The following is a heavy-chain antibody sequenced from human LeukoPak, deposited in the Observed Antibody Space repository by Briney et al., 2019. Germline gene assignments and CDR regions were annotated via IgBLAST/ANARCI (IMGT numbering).Heavy chain of an antibody. CDR3: TTGGALRGYWVH. Sequence: GGSLRLSCVVSGFTFSRSTMTWVRQAPGKGLEWVAKMKEDGSEEYYVDSVKGRFTISRDNARNSLYLQMNSLRAEDTSVYYCTTGGALRGYWVHWGQGTLVTVSS. J-gene: IGHJ4*02. D-gene: IGHD2-8*02. V-gene: IGHV3-7*01. CDR2: MKEDGSEE. CDR1: GFTFSRST.